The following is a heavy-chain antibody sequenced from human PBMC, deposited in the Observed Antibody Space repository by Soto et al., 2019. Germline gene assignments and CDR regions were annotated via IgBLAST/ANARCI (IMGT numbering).Heavy chain of an antibody. Sequence: SETLSLTCSVFPGSFSHYFWNLIRQSPGKGLEWIGKIKHGGSSNYNPSLKSRVSISLDMSKNQFSLNLSSVTAADTGVYYCARGGSSDWQVALDMWGQGTMVTVSS. CDR1: PGSFSHYF. D-gene: IGHD6-19*01. CDR2: IKHGGSS. V-gene: IGHV4-34*01. CDR3: ARGGSSDWQVALDM. J-gene: IGHJ3*02.